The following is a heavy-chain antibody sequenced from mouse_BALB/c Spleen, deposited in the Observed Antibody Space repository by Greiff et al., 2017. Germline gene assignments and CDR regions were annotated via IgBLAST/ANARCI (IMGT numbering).Heavy chain of an antibody. CDR1: GYAFTNYL. Sequence: QVQLQQSGAELVRPGTSVKVSCKASGYAFTNYLIEWVKQRPGQGLEWIGVINPGSGGTNYNEKFKGKATLTADKSSSTAYMQLSSLTSDDSAVYFCAREVHYWGHGTLVTVSA. V-gene: IGHV1-54*01. CDR2: INPGSGGT. J-gene: IGHJ3*01. CDR3: AREVHY.